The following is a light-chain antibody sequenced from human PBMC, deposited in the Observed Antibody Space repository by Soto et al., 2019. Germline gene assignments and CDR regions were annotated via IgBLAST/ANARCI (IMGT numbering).Light chain of an antibody. CDR2: DVN. J-gene: IGLJ1*01. V-gene: IGLV2-11*01. CDR3: CSYAGSYSYA. CDR1: SSDVSGYNY. Sequence: QSVLTQPASVSGSPGQSITISCTGPSSDVSGYNYVSWYQQHPGKAPKLMIYDVNKRPSGVPDRFSGSKSGSTASLTISGLQAEDEADYYCCSYAGSYSYAFATGTKVTVL.